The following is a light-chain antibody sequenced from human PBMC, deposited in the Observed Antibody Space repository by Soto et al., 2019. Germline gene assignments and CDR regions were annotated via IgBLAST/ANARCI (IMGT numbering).Light chain of an antibody. V-gene: IGKV3-15*01. CDR2: GAS. J-gene: IGKJ4*01. Sequence: EIVMTQSPATLSVSPGERATLSCRASQSVSSNLAWYQQKPGQAPRLLIYGASTRATGIPARFSGSGSGTEFTLTISSLQSEDFAVYYCLQYNNWPGTFGGGTKVEIK. CDR1: QSVSSN. CDR3: LQYNNWPGT.